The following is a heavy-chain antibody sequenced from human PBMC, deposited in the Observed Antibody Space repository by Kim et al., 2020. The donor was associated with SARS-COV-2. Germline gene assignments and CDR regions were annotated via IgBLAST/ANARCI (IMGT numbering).Heavy chain of an antibody. D-gene: IGHD3-3*01. V-gene: IGHV3-33*01. J-gene: IGHJ6*02. CDR1: GFTFSSYG. CDR3: ARGAFGAYYDFWSGLDPGYYGMDV. Sequence: GGSLRLSCAASGFTFSSYGMHWVRQAPGKGLEWVAVIWYDGSNKDYADSVKGRFTISRDNSKNTLYLQMNSLRAEDTAVYYCARGAFGAYYDFWSGLDPGYYGMDVWGQGTTVTVSS. CDR2: IWYDGSNK.